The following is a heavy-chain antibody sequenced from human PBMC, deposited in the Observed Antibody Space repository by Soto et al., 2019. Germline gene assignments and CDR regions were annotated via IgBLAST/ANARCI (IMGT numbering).Heavy chain of an antibody. J-gene: IGHJ4*02. D-gene: IGHD6-13*01. CDR2: INSDGSIT. CDR1: GFTFSSNW. Sequence: GGSLRLSCAASGFTFSSNWMHWVRQAPGKGLVWVSRINSDGSITSYADSVKGQFTISRDNAKNTLYLQMNSLRADDTAVYYCARGSSSWYVSFDYWGQGMLVTVSS. V-gene: IGHV3-74*01. CDR3: ARGSSSWYVSFDY.